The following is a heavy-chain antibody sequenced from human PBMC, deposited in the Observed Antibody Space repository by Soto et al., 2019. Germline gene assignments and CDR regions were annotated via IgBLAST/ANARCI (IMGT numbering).Heavy chain of an antibody. CDR1: GFTFSNYA. CDR3: VTGYHSDY. Sequence: GSLRLSCGASGFTFSNYAMTWVRQLPGKGLEWVSGISAGGGSTYYADSVKGRFTISRDNSKNTLSLQMNSLRAEDTAVYFCVTGYHSDYWGQGTLVTV. CDR2: ISAGGGST. J-gene: IGHJ4*02. D-gene: IGHD5-18*01. V-gene: IGHV3-23*01.